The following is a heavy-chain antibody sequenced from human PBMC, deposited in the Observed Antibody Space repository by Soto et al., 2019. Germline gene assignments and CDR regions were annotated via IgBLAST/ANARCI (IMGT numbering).Heavy chain of an antibody. CDR3: ARDSHYSTDLQRFDS. J-gene: IGHJ4*02. V-gene: IGHV1-18*01. CDR2: VNTYNGNP. D-gene: IGHD6-13*01. CDR1: GYTFTNYA. Sequence: QVQLVQSGVEVKKPGASVKVSCKASGYTFTNYAISWVRQAPGRGLEGMGWVNTYNGNPNYAQIFQGRVTMTTDKSTGTAYMELRSLKSDDSAVYYCARDSHYSTDLQRFDSWGQGTLGTVSS.